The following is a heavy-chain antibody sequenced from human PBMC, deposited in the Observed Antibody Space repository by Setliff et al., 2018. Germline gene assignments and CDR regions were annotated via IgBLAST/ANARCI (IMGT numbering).Heavy chain of an antibody. D-gene: IGHD6-13*01. CDR1: GGSISSSDYH. CDR2: VHSSGST. Sequence: SETLSLTCTGSGGSISSSDYHWGWLRQPPGKGLEWIGSVHSSGSTYYNPSLKSRVTISVDTSRNQFSLQLTSVTAADTAVYYCVRLRQQLVYYYHMDVWGKGTTVTVSS. CDR3: VRLRQQLVYYYHMDV. J-gene: IGHJ6*03. V-gene: IGHV4-39*01.